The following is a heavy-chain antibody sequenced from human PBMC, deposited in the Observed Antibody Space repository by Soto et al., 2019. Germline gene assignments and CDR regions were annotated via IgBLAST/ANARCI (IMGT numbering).Heavy chain of an antibody. J-gene: IGHJ6*02. D-gene: IGHD4-4*01. Sequence: QLQLQESGSGLVKPSQTLSLNCAVSGGSISSGGYSWSWLRLPPGKGLEWIGYIYHGESTNYNPSPRSRVTISVDRGKNQLSLILKSVTPADTAVYYCARDARSTTTYGLDVWGQGTTVTVSS. CDR1: GGSISSGGYS. CDR2: IYHGEST. CDR3: ARDARSTTTYGLDV. V-gene: IGHV4-30-2*01.